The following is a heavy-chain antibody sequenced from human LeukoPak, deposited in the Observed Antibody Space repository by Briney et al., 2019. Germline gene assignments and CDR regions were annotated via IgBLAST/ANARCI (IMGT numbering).Heavy chain of an antibody. CDR1: GYTFTSYG. J-gene: IGHJ4*02. Sequence: ASVKVSCKASGYTFTSYGISWVRQAPGQGLEWMGWISAYNGNTNYAQKLQGRVTMTTDTSTSTAYMELRSLRSDDTAVYYCARDALDDYVWGRYRYSDYWGQGTLVTVSS. CDR3: ARDALDDYVWGRYRYSDY. D-gene: IGHD3-16*02. V-gene: IGHV1-18*01. CDR2: ISAYNGNT.